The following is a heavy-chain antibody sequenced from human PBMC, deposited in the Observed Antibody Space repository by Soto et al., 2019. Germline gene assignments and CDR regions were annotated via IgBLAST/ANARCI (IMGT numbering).Heavy chain of an antibody. D-gene: IGHD6-19*01. CDR2: ISYDGSNK. V-gene: IGHV3-30*03. Sequence: QVHLVESGGGVVQPGRSLRLSCAASGFSFSTYDMHWVRQAPGKGLEWVAVISYDGSNKYYADSVKGRFTISRDNSKNPLFLHMNSLRAEDTAVYYCARASAWYPNDYWGQGTLVTVSS. CDR1: GFSFSTYD. J-gene: IGHJ4*02. CDR3: ARASAWYPNDY.